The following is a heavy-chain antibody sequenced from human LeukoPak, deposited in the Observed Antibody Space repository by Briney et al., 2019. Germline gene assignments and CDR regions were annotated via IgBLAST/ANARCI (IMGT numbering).Heavy chain of an antibody. CDR2: INHSGST. Sequence: SETLSLTCAVYGGSFSGYYWSWIRQPPGKGLEWIGEINHSGSTNYNPSLKSRVTISVDTSKNQFSLKLSSVTAADTAVYYCARLLRCSSTSCYAYYYYMDVWGKGTTVTVSS. CDR3: ARLLRCSSTSCYAYYYYMDV. D-gene: IGHD2-2*01. CDR1: GGSFSGYY. V-gene: IGHV4-34*01. J-gene: IGHJ6*03.